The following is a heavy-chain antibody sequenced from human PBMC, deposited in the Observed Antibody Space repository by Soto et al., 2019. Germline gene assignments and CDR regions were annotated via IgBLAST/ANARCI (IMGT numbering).Heavy chain of an antibody. D-gene: IGHD6-19*01. J-gene: IGHJ5*02. Sequence: ASVKVSCKASGYTFIGYYMHWVRQAPGQGLEWMGWINPNSGGTNYAQKFQGWVTMTRDTSISTAYMELSRLRSDDTAVYYCARGPQSTGWRGKWFDPWGQGTLVTVSS. CDR2: INPNSGGT. CDR1: GYTFIGYY. V-gene: IGHV1-2*04. CDR3: ARGPQSTGWRGKWFDP.